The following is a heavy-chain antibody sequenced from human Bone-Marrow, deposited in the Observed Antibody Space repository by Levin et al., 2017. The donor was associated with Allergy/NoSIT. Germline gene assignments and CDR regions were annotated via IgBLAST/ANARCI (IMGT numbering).Heavy chain of an antibody. J-gene: IGHJ6*02. CDR2: ISSSSSYI. CDR3: ARDDDVVVPEGMDV. V-gene: IGHV3-21*01. Sequence: GGSLRLSCAASGFTFSSYSMNWVRQAPGKGLEWVSSISSSSSYIYYADSVKGRFTISRDNAKNSLYLQMNSLRAEDTAVYYCARDDDVVVPEGMDVWGQGTTVTVSS. D-gene: IGHD2-2*01. CDR1: GFTFSSYS.